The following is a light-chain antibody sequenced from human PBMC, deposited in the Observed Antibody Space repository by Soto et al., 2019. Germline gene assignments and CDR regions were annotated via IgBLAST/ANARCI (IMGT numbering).Light chain of an antibody. V-gene: IGLV2-14*03. Sequence: SALTQPASVSGSPGQSITLSCTGTSSDVGGYNYVSWYQHHPGKAPKLMIYDVSYRPSGVSNRFSGSKSGNTASLTISGLQAEDEADYYCSSYTSSSTPHVVFGGGTKLTVL. J-gene: IGLJ2*01. CDR3: SSYTSSSTPHVV. CDR1: SSDVGGYNY. CDR2: DVS.